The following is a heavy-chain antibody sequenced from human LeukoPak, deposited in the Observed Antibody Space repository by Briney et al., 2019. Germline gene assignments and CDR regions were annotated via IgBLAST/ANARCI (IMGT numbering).Heavy chain of an antibody. V-gene: IGHV1-18*01. J-gene: IGHJ4*02. CDR1: GYTFTSYG. CDR3: ARGNDFWSGYPNFNY. Sequence: ASVKVSCKASGYTFTSYGISWVRQAPGQGLEWMGWISAYNGNTNYARKLQGRVTMTTDTSTSTAYMELRSLRSDDTAVCYCARGNDFWSGYPNFNYWGQGTLVTVSS. D-gene: IGHD3-3*01. CDR2: ISAYNGNT.